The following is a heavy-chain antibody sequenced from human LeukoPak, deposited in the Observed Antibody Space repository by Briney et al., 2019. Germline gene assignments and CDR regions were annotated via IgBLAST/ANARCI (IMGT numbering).Heavy chain of an antibody. CDR1: GGTFSSYA. CDR3: ARDRRPLVTYYDFWSGSGYWFDP. J-gene: IGHJ5*02. Sequence: SVTVSCKASGGTFSSYAISWVRQAPGQGLEWMGGIIPIFGTANYAQKFQGRVTITTDESTSTAYMELSSLRSEDTAVYYCARDRRPLVTYYDFWSGSGYWFDPWGQGTLVTVSS. D-gene: IGHD3-3*01. CDR2: IIPIFGTA. V-gene: IGHV1-69*05.